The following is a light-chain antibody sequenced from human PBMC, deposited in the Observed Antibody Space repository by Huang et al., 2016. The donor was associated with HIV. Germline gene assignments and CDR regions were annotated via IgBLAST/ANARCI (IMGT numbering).Light chain of an antibody. Sequence: EIVLTQFPGTLSLSPGGRATLSCRASQSLSDNSLAWYQQRPGQAPRLVIYGAFHRATGIPDRFSGSASLTDFTLTISRLEPEDFAVYYCQQYAGSPQTFGGGTKVEIK. J-gene: IGKJ4*01. CDR3: QQYAGSPQT. CDR2: GAF. V-gene: IGKV3-20*01. CDR1: QSLSDNS.